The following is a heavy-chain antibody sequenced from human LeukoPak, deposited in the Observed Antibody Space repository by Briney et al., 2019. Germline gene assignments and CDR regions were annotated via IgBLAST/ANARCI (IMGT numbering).Heavy chain of an antibody. CDR1: GGSISSYY. CDR3: ARDLVWFGELLRPYYYYGMDV. D-gene: IGHD3-10*01. CDR2: IYTSGST. Sequence: SETLSLTCTVSGGSISSYYWSWIRQPAGKGLEWIGRIYTSGSTNYNPSPKSRVTMSVDTSKNQFSLKLSSVTAADTAVYYCARDLVWFGELLRPYYYYGMDVWGQGTTVTVSS. V-gene: IGHV4-4*07. J-gene: IGHJ6*02.